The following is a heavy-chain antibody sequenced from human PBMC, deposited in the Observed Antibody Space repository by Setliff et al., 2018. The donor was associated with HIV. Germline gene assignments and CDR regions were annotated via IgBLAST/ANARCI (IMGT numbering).Heavy chain of an antibody. V-gene: IGHV3-49*04. CDR3: TRESGGATDY. CDR2: IRNKAYGGTT. CDR1: GVIFNNLW. D-gene: IGHD3-16*01. J-gene: IGHJ4*02. Sequence: GGSLRLSCAASGVIFNNLWMHWVRQVPGKGLEWVSFIRNKAYGGTTEYATSVKGRFTMSRDDSKGIVYLQMNSLKTDDTAVYYCTRESGGATDYWGQGTLVTVSS.